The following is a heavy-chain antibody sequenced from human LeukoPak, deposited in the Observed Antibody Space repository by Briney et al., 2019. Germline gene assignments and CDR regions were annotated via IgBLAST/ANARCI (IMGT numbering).Heavy chain of an antibody. CDR1: GFSFSDYT. D-gene: IGHD3-9*01. CDR2: IDTTSRHI. Sequence: GGSLRLSCAASGFSFSDYTMNWVRQAPGRGLGWVSSIDTTSRHIYYADSVKGRFTISRDNAKNSLYLQMNSLRAEDTAIYYCARVARQLTGYWGQGTLVTVSS. J-gene: IGHJ4*02. V-gene: IGHV3-21*01. CDR3: ARVARQLTGY.